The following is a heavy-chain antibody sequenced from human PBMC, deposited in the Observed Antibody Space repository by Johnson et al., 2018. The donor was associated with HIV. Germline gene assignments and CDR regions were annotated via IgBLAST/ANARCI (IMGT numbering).Heavy chain of an antibody. Sequence: QEQLVESGGGVVQPGRSLRLSCAASGFTFSSYGMHWVRQAPGKGLEWVAVIWYDGSEKYYVASVKGRFTISRDNAKNSLYLQLNSLRADDTAVYFCARDRFGDSDAFDIWGQGTMVTVSS. CDR2: IWYDGSEK. CDR3: ARDRFGDSDAFDI. CDR1: GFTFSSYG. D-gene: IGHD4-17*01. J-gene: IGHJ3*02. V-gene: IGHV3-33*01.